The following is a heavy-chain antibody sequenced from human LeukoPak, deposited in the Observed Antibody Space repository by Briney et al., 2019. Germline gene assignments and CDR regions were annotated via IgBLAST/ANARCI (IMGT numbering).Heavy chain of an antibody. CDR1: GGSIRRSSYY. CDR2: IYYSGST. J-gene: IGHJ5*02. D-gene: IGHD3-9*01. Sequence: SETLSLTCTVSGGSIRRSSYYWGWIRQPPGKGLEWIGSIYYSGSTYYNPSLKSRVTISVDTSKNQFSLKLSSVTAADTAVYYCARHLVTMPFDPWGQGTLVTVSS. CDR3: ARHLVTMPFDP. V-gene: IGHV4-39*01.